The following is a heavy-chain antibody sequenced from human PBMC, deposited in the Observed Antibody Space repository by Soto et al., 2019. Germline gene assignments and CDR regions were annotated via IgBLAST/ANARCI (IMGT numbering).Heavy chain of an antibody. CDR1: GGTFSSYA. Sequence: ASVKVSCKASGGTFSSYAISWVRQAPGQGLEWMGGIIPIFGTANYAQKFQGRVTITADESTSTAYMELSSLRSEDTAVYYCAGGMTTVTYYYFDYWGQGTLVTVSS. D-gene: IGHD4-17*01. J-gene: IGHJ4*02. V-gene: IGHV1-69*13. CDR3: AGGMTTVTYYYFDY. CDR2: IIPIFGTA.